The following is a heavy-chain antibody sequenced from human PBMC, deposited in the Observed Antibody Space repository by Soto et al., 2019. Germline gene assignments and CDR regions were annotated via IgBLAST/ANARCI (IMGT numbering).Heavy chain of an antibody. J-gene: IGHJ6*02. V-gene: IGHV5-51*01. CDR1: GYTFTNYW. CDR3: AASLFYYGMDV. Sequence: GESLKISCIGCGYTFTNYWIGWVRQMPGKGLAWMGIIYPGDSDTKYNPSFQGQVTISADKSLTTTYLRWTSLKASDTAISYCAASLFYYGMDVWGQGTTVTVSS. CDR2: IYPGDSDT.